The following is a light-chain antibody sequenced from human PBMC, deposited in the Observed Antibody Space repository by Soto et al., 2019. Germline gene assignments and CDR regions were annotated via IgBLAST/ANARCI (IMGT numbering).Light chain of an antibody. V-gene: IGKV3-20*01. CDR2: GAS. CDR3: HQYDNSPLT. J-gene: IGKJ4*01. CDR1: QSVRSGY. Sequence: EIVLTQSPGTLSLSPGERATLSCGASQSVRSGYFAWYQQKPGQAPRLLIVGASSRATGIPDRFSGGGSGTDFTLTISRLEPEDFALYYCHQYDNSPLTFGGGT.